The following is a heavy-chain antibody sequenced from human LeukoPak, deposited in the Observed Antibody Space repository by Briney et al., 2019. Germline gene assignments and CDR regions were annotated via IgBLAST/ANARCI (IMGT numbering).Heavy chain of an antibody. CDR3: ARHGYGSGIRIIDY. CDR1: GGSISSSSYY. D-gene: IGHD3-10*01. J-gene: IGHJ4*02. CDR2: IYYSGST. V-gene: IGHV4-39*01. Sequence: SETLSLTCTVSGGSISSSSYYWGWIRQPPGKGLEWIGRIYYSGSTYYNPSLKSPVTISVDTSKNQFSLKLSSVTAADTAVYYCARHGYGSGIRIIDYWGQGTLVTVSS.